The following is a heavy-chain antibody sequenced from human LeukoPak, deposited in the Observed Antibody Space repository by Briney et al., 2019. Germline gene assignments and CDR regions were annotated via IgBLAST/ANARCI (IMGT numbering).Heavy chain of an antibody. CDR2: INPNSGGT. J-gene: IGHJ5*02. Sequence: ASVKVSCKASGYTFTGYYMHWVRQAPGQGLEWMGWINPNSGGTNYAQKFQGRVTMTRDTSISTAYMELSRLRSDDTAVYYCARVGVVPAAIKRDNWFDPWGQGTLVTVSS. D-gene: IGHD2-2*02. V-gene: IGHV1-2*02. CDR3: ARVGVVPAAIKRDNWFDP. CDR1: GYTFTGYY.